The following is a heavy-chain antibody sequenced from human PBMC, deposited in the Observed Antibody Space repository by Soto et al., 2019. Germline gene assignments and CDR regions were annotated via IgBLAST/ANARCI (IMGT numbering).Heavy chain of an antibody. V-gene: IGHV3-23*01. D-gene: IGHD3-22*01. CDR1: GFTFSSYA. J-gene: IGHJ4*02. CDR2: ISGSGGST. CDR3: AKGSDSRGYRDYFDY. Sequence: PGGSLRLSCAASGFTFSSYAMSWVRQAPGKGLEWVSAISGSGGSTYYADSVKGRFTISRDNSKNTLYLQMNSLRAEDTAVYYCAKGSDSRGYRDYFDYWGQGTLVTVSS.